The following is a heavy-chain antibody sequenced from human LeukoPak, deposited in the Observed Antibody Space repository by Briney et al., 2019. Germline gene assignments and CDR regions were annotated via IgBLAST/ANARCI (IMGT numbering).Heavy chain of an antibody. D-gene: IGHD1-14*01. CDR1: RFTFSDSG. CDR3: ARGRGNHPYFDF. Sequence: GGSLRLSCAASRFTFSDSGMHWVRQAPGKGLEWVAFIWDDGSNKYYADSVKGRFTISRDNSMYTLYVQMNSLRAEDTAVYYCARGRGNHPYFDFWGQGTLVTVSS. J-gene: IGHJ4*02. V-gene: IGHV3-33*01. CDR2: IWDDGSNK.